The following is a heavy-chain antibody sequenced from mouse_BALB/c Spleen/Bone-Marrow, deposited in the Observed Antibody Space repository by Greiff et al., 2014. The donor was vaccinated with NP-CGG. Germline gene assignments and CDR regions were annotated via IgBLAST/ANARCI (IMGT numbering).Heavy chain of an antibody. D-gene: IGHD2-4*01. Sequence: VQLQQSGTELVMPGASVKMSCKASGYAFTDRWIHWVKQRPGQGLEWIGAIDTSDSYTNYNQKFKGKATLTVDESSSTAYIRLRSLTSEDSAVYYCAGGGDDFSLDYWGQRTSVTVSS. CDR2: IDTSDSYT. V-gene: IGHV1-69*01. CDR3: AGGGDDFSLDY. CDR1: GYAFTDRW. J-gene: IGHJ4*01.